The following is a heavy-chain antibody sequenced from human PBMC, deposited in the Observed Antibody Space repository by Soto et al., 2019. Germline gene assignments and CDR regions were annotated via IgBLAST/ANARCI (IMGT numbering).Heavy chain of an antibody. CDR2: INHSGST. V-gene: IGHV4-34*01. J-gene: IGHJ5*02. D-gene: IGHD5-12*01. CDR3: ARGSPKWLRFRASWFDP. Sequence: PSETLSLTCAVYGGSFSGYYWSWIRQPPGKGLEWIGEINHSGSTNYNPSLKSRVTISVGTSKNQFSLKLSSVTAADTAVNYCARGSPKWLRFRASWFDPWGQGTLVTVSS. CDR1: GGSFSGYY.